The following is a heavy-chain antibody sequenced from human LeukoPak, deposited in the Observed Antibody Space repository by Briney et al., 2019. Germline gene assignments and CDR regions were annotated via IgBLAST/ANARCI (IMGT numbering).Heavy chain of an antibody. CDR1: GYTFTSYY. V-gene: IGHV1-46*01. CDR2: INPSGGST. J-gene: IGHJ4*02. D-gene: IGHD5-24*01. Sequence: ASVKVSCKASGYTFTSYYMHWVRQAPGQGLEWMGIINPSGGSTSYAQKFQGRVTMTRDTSTSTVYMELSSLRSEDMAVYYCARLNRRRDGYHYYFDYWGQGTLVTVSS. CDR3: ARLNRRRDGYHYYFDY.